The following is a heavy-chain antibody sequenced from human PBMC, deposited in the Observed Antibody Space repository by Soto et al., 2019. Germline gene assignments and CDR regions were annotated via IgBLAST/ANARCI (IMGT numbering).Heavy chain of an antibody. V-gene: IGHV3-30*18. D-gene: IGHD3-9*01. CDR2: ISYDGSDI. CDR1: GFIFSRDG. J-gene: IGHJ5*02. CDR3: AKPKGADIPLAS. Sequence: QVQLVESGGGVVQPGTSLTLSCAASGFIFSRDGMHWVRQAPGKGLEWVAVISYDGSDIYYADSVKGRFTISSDKTKNTVYQQMNSLRPEDTDLYYCAKPKGADIPLASWGQGTLATVSS.